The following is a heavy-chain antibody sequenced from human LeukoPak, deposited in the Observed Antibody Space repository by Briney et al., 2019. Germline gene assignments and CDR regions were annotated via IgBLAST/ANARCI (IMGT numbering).Heavy chain of an antibody. Sequence: SETLSLTCTVSGGSISSSSYYWSWIRQPAGKGLEWIGRIYTSGSTNYNPSLKSRVTISVDTSKNQFSLKLSSVTAADTAVYYCARGNYEWGLNWFDPWGQGTLVTVSS. CDR1: GGSISSSSYY. J-gene: IGHJ5*02. V-gene: IGHV4-61*02. CDR2: IYTSGST. CDR3: ARGNYEWGLNWFDP. D-gene: IGHD1-26*01.